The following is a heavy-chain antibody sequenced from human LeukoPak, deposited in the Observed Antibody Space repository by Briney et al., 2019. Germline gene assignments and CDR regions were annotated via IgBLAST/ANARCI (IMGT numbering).Heavy chain of an antibody. Sequence: GGSLRLSCTASGFTFGDYAMSWVRQAPGKGLEWVGFIRSKAYGGTTEYAASVKGRFTISRDDSKSIAYLQMNSLKTEDTAVYYCTRGDLYYDFWSGYYRPYYFDYWGQGTLATVSS. D-gene: IGHD3-3*01. CDR1: GFTFGDYA. CDR3: TRGDLYYDFWSGYYRPYYFDY. CDR2: IRSKAYGGTT. J-gene: IGHJ4*02. V-gene: IGHV3-49*04.